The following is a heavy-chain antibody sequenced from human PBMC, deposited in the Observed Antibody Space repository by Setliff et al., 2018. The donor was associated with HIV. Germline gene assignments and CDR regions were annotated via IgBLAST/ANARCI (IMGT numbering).Heavy chain of an antibody. D-gene: IGHD3-3*01. J-gene: IGHJ4*02. V-gene: IGHV1-2*02. CDR1: GYTFTDYY. CDR3: ARGQGDHFGVVTLIDY. Sequence: ASVKVSCKASGYTFTDYYIHWVRQAPGQGLEWMGSINPNTGGTNYAQKFQGRVTVTRDSPTRTAYTELKRLKSDDTAVYYCARGQGDHFGVVTLIDYWGQGTLVTVSS. CDR2: INPNTGGT.